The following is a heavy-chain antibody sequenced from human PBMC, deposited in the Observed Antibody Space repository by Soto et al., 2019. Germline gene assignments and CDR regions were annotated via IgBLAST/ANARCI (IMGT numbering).Heavy chain of an antibody. J-gene: IGHJ4*02. V-gene: IGHV1-69*01. Sequence: QVQLVQSGAEVKKPGSSVKVSCKASGGTFSSYSINWVRQAPGQGLEWMREIIPIFGTANYAQKFQGRVTITADESTSTAYMELSSLRSEDTAVYYGARDGGRRSGGIDYWGQGTLVNVSS. D-gene: IGHD1-26*01. CDR1: GGTFSSYS. CDR3: ARDGGRRSGGIDY. CDR2: IIPIFGTA.